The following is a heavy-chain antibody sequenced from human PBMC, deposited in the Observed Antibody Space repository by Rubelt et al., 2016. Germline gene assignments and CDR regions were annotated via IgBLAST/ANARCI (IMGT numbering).Heavy chain of an antibody. J-gene: IGHJ3*02. Sequence: QVQLVQSGAEVKKPGASVRVSCKASGYTFTDYYIHWVRQAPGQGLEWMGRINPKSGGTNYAQKFQGRVTMTRDTSNSTAYMELRCLTSGDTAVYFCAKVRRPGMVASSTVDIWGQGTMVTVSS. CDR3: AKVRRPGMVASSTVDI. CDR1: GYTFTDYY. CDR2: INPKSGGT. V-gene: IGHV1-2*06. D-gene: IGHD3-3*01.